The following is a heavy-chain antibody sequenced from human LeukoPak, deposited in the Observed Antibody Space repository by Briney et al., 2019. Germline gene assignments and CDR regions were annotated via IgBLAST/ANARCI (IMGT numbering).Heavy chain of an antibody. J-gene: IGHJ4*02. CDR2: IYSGGST. V-gene: IGHV3-53*01. D-gene: IGHD4-17*01. Sequence: GGSLRLSCAASGFTVSSNYMSWVRQAPGKGLEWVSVIYSGGSTYYADSVKGRFTISRDNSKNTLYLQMNGLRAEDTAVYYCARVVDYGDYEDYFDYWGQGTLVTVSS. CDR3: ARVVDYGDYEDYFDY. CDR1: GFTVSSNY.